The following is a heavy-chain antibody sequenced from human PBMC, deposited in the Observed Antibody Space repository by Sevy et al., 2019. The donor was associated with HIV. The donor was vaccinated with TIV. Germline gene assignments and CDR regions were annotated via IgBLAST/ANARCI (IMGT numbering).Heavy chain of an antibody. V-gene: IGHV3-23*01. J-gene: IGHJ3*02. Sequence: GGSLRLSCGVSGFTFSSYAMTWVRQPPGKGLEWVSIISGSGATTSYADSVKGRFTISRDNSKNALYLQMNSLRAEDTAVYYCARDCRTYYYDSSLHAFDIWGQGTMVTVSS. D-gene: IGHD3-22*01. CDR2: ISGSGATT. CDR3: ARDCRTYYYDSSLHAFDI. CDR1: GFTFSSYA.